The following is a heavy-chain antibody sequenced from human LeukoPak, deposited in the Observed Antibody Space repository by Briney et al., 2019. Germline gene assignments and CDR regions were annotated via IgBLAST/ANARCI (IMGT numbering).Heavy chain of an antibody. J-gene: IGHJ4*02. CDR1: GFTFSSYA. Sequence: PGGSLRLSCAASGFTFSSYAMHWVRQAPGKGLEWVAVISYDGSNKYYADSVKGRFTISRDNSKNTLYLQMNSLRAEDTAVYYCARDNLAVAAPDCWGQGTLVTVSS. D-gene: IGHD6-19*01. CDR2: ISYDGSNK. CDR3: ARDNLAVAAPDC. V-gene: IGHV3-30*04.